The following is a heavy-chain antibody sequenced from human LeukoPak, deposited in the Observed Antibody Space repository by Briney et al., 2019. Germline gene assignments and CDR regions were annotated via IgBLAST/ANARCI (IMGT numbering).Heavy chain of an antibody. CDR3: ARQVGSGLWYFDL. Sequence: SETLSLTCPVSGGSISNYYYWTWIRQPPGEGLDWLGSISESGRTYYNPSLKSPVTISVDTSKKHFSLNLNSVTAADTALYYCARQVGSGLWYFDLWGRGTLVTVSS. CDR1: GGSISNYYY. J-gene: IGHJ2*01. V-gene: IGHV4-39*01. CDR2: ISESGRT.